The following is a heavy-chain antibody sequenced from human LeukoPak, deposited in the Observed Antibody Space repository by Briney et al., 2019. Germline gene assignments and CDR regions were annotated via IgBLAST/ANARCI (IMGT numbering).Heavy chain of an antibody. CDR3: ASASGYQIDY. CDR1: GGSFSGYY. D-gene: IGHD3-22*01. CDR2: INHSGST. Sequence: SETLSLTCAVYGGSFSGYYWSWIRQPPGKGLEWIGEINHSGSTNYNPSLESRVTISVDTSKNQFSLKLSSVTAADTAVYYCASASGYQIDYWGQGTLVTVSS. J-gene: IGHJ4*02. V-gene: IGHV4-34*01.